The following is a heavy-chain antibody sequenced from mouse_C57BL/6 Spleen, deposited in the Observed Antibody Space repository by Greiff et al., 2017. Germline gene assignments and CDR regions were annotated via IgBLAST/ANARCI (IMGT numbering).Heavy chain of an antibody. CDR1: GYTFTSYG. CDR3: ANYGSSPTWFAY. J-gene: IGHJ3*01. D-gene: IGHD1-1*01. CDR2: IYPRSGNT. Sequence: VQLQQSGAELARPGASVKLSCKASGYTFTSYGISWVKQRTGQGLEWIGEIYPRSGNTYYNEKFKGKDTLTADKSSSTAYMELRSLTSEDSAVYFCANYGSSPTWFAYWGQGTLVTVSA. V-gene: IGHV1-81*01.